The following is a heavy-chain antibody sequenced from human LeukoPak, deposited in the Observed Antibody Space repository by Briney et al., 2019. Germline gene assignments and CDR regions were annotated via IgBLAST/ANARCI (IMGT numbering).Heavy chain of an antibody. D-gene: IGHD2-2*02. V-gene: IGHV1-18*01. CDR3: ARDIVVVPAAISRAGHYYYYGMDV. CDR1: GYTFTSYG. J-gene: IGHJ6*02. Sequence: ASVKVSCKASGYTFTSYGISWVRQAPGQGLEWMGWISAYNGNTNYAQKLQGRVTMTTDTSTSTAYMELRSLRSDDTAVYYCARDIVVVPAAISRAGHYYYYGMDVWGQGTTVTVSS. CDR2: ISAYNGNT.